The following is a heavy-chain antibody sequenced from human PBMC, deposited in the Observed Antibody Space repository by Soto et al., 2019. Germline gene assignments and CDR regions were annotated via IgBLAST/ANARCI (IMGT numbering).Heavy chain of an antibody. D-gene: IGHD2-15*01. CDR1: GYTFSDYY. V-gene: IGHV1-2*02. CDR3: LRGSPGPFLVEVAVPSGPDF. Sequence: QVQLVQSGAEVHKPGASVKVSCKASGYTFSDYYLHWVRQAPGQALEWVGWMHPNNGGTNYAQKFRGRVTMTRDTSITTAFMELSSLSADDTAVYYCLRGSPGPFLVEVAVPSGPDFWGQGTLVTVSS. CDR2: MHPNNGGT. J-gene: IGHJ4*02.